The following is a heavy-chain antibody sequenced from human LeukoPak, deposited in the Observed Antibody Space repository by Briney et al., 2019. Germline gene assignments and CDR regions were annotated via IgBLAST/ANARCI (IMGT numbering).Heavy chain of an antibody. D-gene: IGHD2-2*01. V-gene: IGHV4-59*01. CDR2: IYYSGST. CDR1: GGSISSYY. CDR3: ARDADCSSTSCYFGNFDY. Sequence: SETLSLTCTVSGGSISSYYWSWIRQPPGKGLEWIGYIYYSGSTNYNPSLKSRVTISVDTSKNQFSLKLSSVTAADTAVYYCARDADCSSTSCYFGNFDYWGQGTLVTVSS. J-gene: IGHJ4*02.